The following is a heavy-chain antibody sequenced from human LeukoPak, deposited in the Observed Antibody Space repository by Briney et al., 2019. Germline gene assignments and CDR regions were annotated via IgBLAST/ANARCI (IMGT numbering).Heavy chain of an antibody. V-gene: IGHV3-23*01. CDR3: ARGPRYYGSGSPSGY. Sequence: GGSLRLSCAASGFTLGAMSWLRQAPGKGLEWVSTIGDSGGSTYYADSVKGRFTISRDNSKNTLYLQMNSLRAEDTAVYYCARGPRYYGSGSPSGYWGQGTLVTVSS. CDR2: IGDSGGST. CDR1: GFTLGAM. J-gene: IGHJ4*02. D-gene: IGHD3-10*01.